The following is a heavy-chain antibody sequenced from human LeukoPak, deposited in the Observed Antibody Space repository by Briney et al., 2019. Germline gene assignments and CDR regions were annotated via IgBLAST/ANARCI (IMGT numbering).Heavy chain of an antibody. D-gene: IGHD3-10*01. Sequence: GGSLRLSCAASGFTFSSYEMNWVRQAPGKGLEWVSYISSSGSTIYYADSVKGRFTISRDNAKNSLYPQMNSLRAEDTAVYYCARDLWFGELLCPLDYWGQGTLVTVSS. CDR3: ARDLWFGELLCPLDY. CDR1: GFTFSSYE. V-gene: IGHV3-48*03. CDR2: ISSSGSTI. J-gene: IGHJ4*02.